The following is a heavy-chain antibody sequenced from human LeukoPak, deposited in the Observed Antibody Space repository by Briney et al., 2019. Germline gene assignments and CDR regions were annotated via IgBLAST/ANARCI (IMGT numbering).Heavy chain of an antibody. J-gene: IGHJ4*02. CDR1: GGSISSYY. D-gene: IGHD6-13*01. V-gene: IGHV4-34*01. CDR3: AIAAAGKCDY. CDR2: INHSGST. Sequence: ASETLSLTCTVSGGSISSYYWSWIRQPPGKGLEWIGEINHSGSTNYNPSLKSRVTISVDTSKIQFSLKLSSVTAADTAVYYCAIAAAGKCDYWGQGTLVAVSS.